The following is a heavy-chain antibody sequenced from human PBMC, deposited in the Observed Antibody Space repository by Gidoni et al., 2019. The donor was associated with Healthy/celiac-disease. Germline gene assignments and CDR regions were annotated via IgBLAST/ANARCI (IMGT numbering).Heavy chain of an antibody. CDR2: ISGSGGST. CDR3: AKDRCFDSSGYYI. CDR1: GLPFRSYA. V-gene: IGHV3-23*01. Sequence: EVQLLESGGGLVQPGGSLRPPCVASGLPFRSYAMSWVRQAPGKGLEWVSAISGSGGSTYYADSVKVRFTISRDNSKNTLYLQMNRLRAEDTAVYYCAKDRCFDSSGYYIWGQGTLVTVSS. D-gene: IGHD3-22*01. J-gene: IGHJ4*02.